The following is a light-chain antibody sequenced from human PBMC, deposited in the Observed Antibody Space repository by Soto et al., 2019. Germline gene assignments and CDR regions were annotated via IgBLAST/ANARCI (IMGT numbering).Light chain of an antibody. CDR1: SSDVGSYNL. V-gene: IGLV2-23*01. CDR3: CSYAGSTTYV. J-gene: IGLJ1*01. CDR2: EGS. Sequence: QSALTQPASVSGSPGQSITISCTGTSSDVGSYNLVSWYQQHPGKAPKLMIYEGSKRPSGVSNRFSGSKSGNTASLTISGLQAEDEADYSCCSYAGSTTYVSGTGTKVTVL.